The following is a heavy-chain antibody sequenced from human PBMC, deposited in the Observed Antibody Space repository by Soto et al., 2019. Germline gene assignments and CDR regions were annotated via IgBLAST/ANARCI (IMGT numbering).Heavy chain of an antibody. CDR3: ARRREYCSSTSCYEDLNDAFDI. CDR1: GYTFTGYY. D-gene: IGHD2-2*01. J-gene: IGHJ3*02. Sequence: ASVKVSCKASGYTFTGYYIHWVRQAPGQGLEWMGWINPNSGGTNYAQKFQGWVTMTRDTSISTAYMELSRLRSDDTAVYYCARRREYCSSTSCYEDLNDAFDIWGQGTMVTV. CDR2: INPNSGGT. V-gene: IGHV1-2*04.